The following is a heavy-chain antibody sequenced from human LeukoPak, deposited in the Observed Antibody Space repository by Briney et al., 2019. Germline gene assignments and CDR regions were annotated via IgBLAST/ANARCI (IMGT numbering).Heavy chain of an antibody. J-gene: IGHJ6*02. CDR1: GFTFSSYA. CDR2: ISGSGGST. V-gene: IGHV3-23*01. D-gene: IGHD2-2*01. CDR3: AKEEYSTRYYYYGMDA. Sequence: GGSLRLSCAASGFTFSSYAMSWVRQAPGKGLEWVSAISGSGGSTYYADSVKGRFTISRDNSKNTLYLQMSSLRAEDTAIYYCAKEEYSTRYYYYGMDAWGQGTTVTVSS.